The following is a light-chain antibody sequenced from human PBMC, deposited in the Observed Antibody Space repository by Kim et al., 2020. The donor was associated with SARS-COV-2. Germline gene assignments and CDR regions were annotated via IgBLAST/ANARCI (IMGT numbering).Light chain of an antibody. CDR1: SSNIGSNY. Sequence: QSVLTQPPSASGTPGQRVTISCSGSSSNIGSNYVYWYHQLPGTAPKLLIYRNNQRPSGVPDRFSGSKSGTSASLAISGLRSEDEADYYCAVWDDSLSAGVFGGGTQLTVL. J-gene: IGLJ2*01. V-gene: IGLV1-47*01. CDR2: RNN. CDR3: AVWDDSLSAGV.